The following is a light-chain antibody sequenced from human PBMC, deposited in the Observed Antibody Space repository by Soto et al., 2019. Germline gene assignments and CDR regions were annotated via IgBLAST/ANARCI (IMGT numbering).Light chain of an antibody. CDR2: AAS. CDR1: HSILSY. V-gene: IGKV1-39*01. CDR3: QQSYSTPKT. J-gene: IGKJ1*01. Sequence: IQMTQSPSSLSASVGYRVTITCRASHSILSYLNWYHQKPGKAPKLLIYAASSLQSGVPSRFTGSGSGTDFTLTISSLQPEDFATYYCQQSYSTPKTFGQRTKVDI.